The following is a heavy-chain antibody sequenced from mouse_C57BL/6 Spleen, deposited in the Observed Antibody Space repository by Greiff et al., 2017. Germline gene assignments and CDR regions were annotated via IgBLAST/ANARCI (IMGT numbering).Heavy chain of an antibody. CDR1: GFTFSSYA. V-gene: IGHV5-4*01. CDR3: ARDDDGARFAY. D-gene: IGHD2-3*01. Sequence: EVKVLESGGGLVKPGGSLKLSCAASGFTFSSYAMPWVRQTPEKRLEWVATISDGGSYTYYPDNVTGRFTISRDNAKKNLYMEMSHLKSEDTGMYYWARDDDGARFAYWGQGTLVTVSA. J-gene: IGHJ3*01. CDR2: ISDGGSYT.